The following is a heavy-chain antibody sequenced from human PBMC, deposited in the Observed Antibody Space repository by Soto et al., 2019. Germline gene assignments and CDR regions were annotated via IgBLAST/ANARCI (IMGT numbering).Heavy chain of an antibody. J-gene: IGHJ6*02. CDR3: ASAGRCSSTSCPQSPYYYYGMDV. V-gene: IGHV4-31*03. D-gene: IGHD2-2*01. Sequence: SETLSLTCTVSGGSISSGGYYWSWIRQHPGKGLEWIGYIYYSGSTYYNPSLKSRVTISVDTSKNQFSLKLSSVTAADTAVYYCASAGRCSSTSCPQSPYYYYGMDVWGQGTTVTVSS. CDR1: GGSISSGGYY. CDR2: IYYSGST.